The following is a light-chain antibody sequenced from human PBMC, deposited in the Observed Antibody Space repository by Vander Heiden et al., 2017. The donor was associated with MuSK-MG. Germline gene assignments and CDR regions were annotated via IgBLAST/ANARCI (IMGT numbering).Light chain of an antibody. V-gene: IGKV1-39*01. CDR2: AAS. CDR1: QSISSY. CDR3: QQSDSTPRT. Sequence: DIQMTQSPSSLSASVGDRVTITCRASQSISSYLNWYQQKPGKAPKLLIYAASSSQSGVPSRFSGSASATDFTLTISMLHPEDFATYYCQQSDSTPRTFGQGTKVEIK. J-gene: IGKJ1*01.